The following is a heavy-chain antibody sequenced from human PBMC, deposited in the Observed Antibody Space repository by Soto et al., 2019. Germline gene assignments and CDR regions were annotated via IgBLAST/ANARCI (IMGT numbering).Heavy chain of an antibody. CDR3: ARVAVEQQLVWYFDY. CDR1: GFTFSSYS. V-gene: IGHV3-21*01. J-gene: IGHJ4*02. D-gene: IGHD6-13*01. CDR2: ISSSSYM. Sequence: PGGSLRLSCAASGFTFSSYSMNWVRQAPGKGLEWVSSISSSSYMYYADSVKGRFTISRDNAKNSLSLQMNSLRAEDTAVYYCARVAVEQQLVWYFDYWGQGTLVTVSS.